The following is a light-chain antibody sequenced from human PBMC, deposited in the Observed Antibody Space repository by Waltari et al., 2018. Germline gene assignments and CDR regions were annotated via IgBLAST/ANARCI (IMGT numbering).Light chain of an antibody. Sequence: DIVLSQSPATLSLSPGERATLSCRASQSVSSYLAWYQQKPGQAPRLLIYDASNRATGIPVRFSGSGSGTDFTLTISSLQSEDFATYYCQQTSSTPPYTFGQGTKLEIK. CDR1: QSVSSY. CDR2: DAS. CDR3: QQTSSTPPYT. V-gene: IGKV3-11*01. J-gene: IGKJ2*01.